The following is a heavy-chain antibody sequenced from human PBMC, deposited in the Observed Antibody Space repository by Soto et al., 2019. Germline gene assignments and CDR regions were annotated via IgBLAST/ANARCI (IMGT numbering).Heavy chain of an antibody. Sequence: QITLKESGPPLVNPTQTLTLTCTFSGFSLSTDGVGVGWIRQPPGKAPEWLALIYWNDDKRFSPSLKTRLTITKDTSKNQVVLTLTNMDPVDTATYYCAQLSGYDAGGWFDPWGQGTLVTVSS. CDR3: AQLSGYDAGGWFDP. J-gene: IGHJ5*02. CDR1: GFSLSTDGVG. CDR2: IYWNDDK. V-gene: IGHV2-5*01. D-gene: IGHD5-12*01.